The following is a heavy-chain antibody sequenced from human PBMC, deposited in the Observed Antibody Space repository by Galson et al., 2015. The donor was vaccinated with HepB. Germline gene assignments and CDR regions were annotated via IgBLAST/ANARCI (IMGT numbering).Heavy chain of an antibody. Sequence: SVKVSCKASGGTFSNYAFSWVRQAPGHGLEWMGSFSPVFGTATYADKFQGRRTITADRSTSAGYMELSSLRSDDTAVYYCATRAFCGGDCHALDSWGQGTLLIVSS. CDR3: ATRAFCGGDCHALDS. V-gene: IGHV1-69*06. J-gene: IGHJ5*01. CDR2: FSPVFGTA. CDR1: GGTFSNYA. D-gene: IGHD2-21*02.